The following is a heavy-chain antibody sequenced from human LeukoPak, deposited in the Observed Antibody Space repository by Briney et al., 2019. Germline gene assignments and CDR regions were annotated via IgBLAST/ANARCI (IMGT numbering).Heavy chain of an antibody. CDR3: ARDWMQGAFDI. V-gene: IGHV3-21*01. CDR2: ISSSSSYI. J-gene: IGHJ3*02. D-gene: IGHD5-18*01. CDR1: GFTFSSYS. Sequence: TGGSLRLSCAASGFTFSSYSVNWVRQAPGKGLEWVSSISSSSSYIYYADSVKGRFTISRDNAKNSLYLQMNSLRAEDTAVYYCARDWMQGAFDIWGQGTMVTVSS.